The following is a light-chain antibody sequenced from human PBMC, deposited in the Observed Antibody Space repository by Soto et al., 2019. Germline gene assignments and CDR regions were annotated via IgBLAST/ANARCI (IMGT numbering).Light chain of an antibody. Sequence: EVVLTQSPATLSLSPGERATLSCRASQSISNSLAWYQQKPGQAPRLLIYEASNRATGIPARFSGTGSVTDFTLTISILEPEDFAVYYCQQRYNWPPCTFGQGTKLEIK. CDR1: QSISNS. CDR2: EAS. CDR3: QQRYNWPPCT. V-gene: IGKV3-11*01. J-gene: IGKJ2*02.